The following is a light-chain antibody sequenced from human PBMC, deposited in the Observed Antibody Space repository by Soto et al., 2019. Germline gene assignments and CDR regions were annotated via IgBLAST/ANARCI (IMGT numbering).Light chain of an antibody. V-gene: IGKV3-11*01. Sequence: EIVLTQSQAALSLSPGERATLSCSASQNVNSFLAWSQQKPGMAPRLLIYDASNRATGIPARFSGSGSGTDFTLAISSLEPEGFAVYYCQQCSAWPQTFGQGTKLEIK. J-gene: IGKJ2*01. CDR2: DAS. CDR3: QQCSAWPQT. CDR1: QNVNSF.